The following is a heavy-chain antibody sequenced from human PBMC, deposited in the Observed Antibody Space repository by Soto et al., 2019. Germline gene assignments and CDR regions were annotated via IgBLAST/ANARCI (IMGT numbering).Heavy chain of an antibody. CDR3: AHRIRGLTSPWFDP. D-gene: IGHD4-17*01. V-gene: IGHV2-5*02. Sequence: QITLKESGPTLVKPTQTLTLTCTFSGFSLSTSGVGVGWVRQPPGKALEWLALIYWDDDKWYIPSLKTRLTITKDTSKNQVVLIMTNMDPVDTATDYCAHRIRGLTSPWFDPWGQGTLVTVSS. CDR1: GFSLSTSGVG. CDR2: IYWDDDK. J-gene: IGHJ5*02.